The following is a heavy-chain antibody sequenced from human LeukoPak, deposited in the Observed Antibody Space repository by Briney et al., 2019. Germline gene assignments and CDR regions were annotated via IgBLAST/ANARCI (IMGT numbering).Heavy chain of an antibody. CDR1: GGSINDYY. CDR2: AHSNGDT. V-gene: IGHV4-59*01. J-gene: IGHJ5*02. Sequence: SETLSLTCIISGGSINDYYWGWIRQPPGKGLEWIGYAHSNGDTDYNPSLRSRLTISLDTSKKDFSLKVSSVTAADTAIYYCARDSGTTGEVKFDPWGQGMLVTVSS. D-gene: IGHD3-10*01. CDR3: ARDSGTTGEVKFDP.